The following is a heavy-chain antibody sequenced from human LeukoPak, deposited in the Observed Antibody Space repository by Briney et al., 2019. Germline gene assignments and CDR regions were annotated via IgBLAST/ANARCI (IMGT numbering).Heavy chain of an antibody. J-gene: IGHJ6*02. CDR3: ARDHQVLNPDWSKAPYYYYGMDV. D-gene: IGHD3-9*01. CDR2: IIPIFGTA. Sequence: GASVKVSCKASGGTFSSYAISWVRQAPGQGLEWMGGIIPIFGTANYAQKFQGRATITADESTSTAYMELSSLRSEDTAVYYCARDHQVLNPDWSKAPYYYYGMDVWGQGTTVTVSS. CDR1: GGTFSSYA. V-gene: IGHV1-69*13.